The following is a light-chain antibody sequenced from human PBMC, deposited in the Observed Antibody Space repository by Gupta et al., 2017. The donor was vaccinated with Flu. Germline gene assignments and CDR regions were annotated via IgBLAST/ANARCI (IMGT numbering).Light chain of an antibody. V-gene: IGLV2-23*02. CDR2: EVT. J-gene: IGLJ2*01. CDR1: IRDPGVNNL. Sequence: VLTQPASVSGSPRPLITLSSPGTIRDPGVNNLVSWCQQHPGEVPKLLIYEVTKRPSGVSDGFSVSKSGNTAALTISGVQAEVEADYYCCSDVGSSFYVVFGGGTKETVL. CDR3: CSDVGSSFYVV.